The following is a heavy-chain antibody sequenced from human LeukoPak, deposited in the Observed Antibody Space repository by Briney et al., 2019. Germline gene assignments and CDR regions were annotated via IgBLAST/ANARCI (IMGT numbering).Heavy chain of an antibody. CDR1: GFTFSSYA. J-gene: IGHJ4*02. D-gene: IGHD6-19*01. V-gene: IGHV3-23*01. CDR2: ISGSGGST. Sequence: GGSLRLSCAASGFTFSSYAMSWVRQAPGKGLEWVSAISGSGGSTYYADSVEGRFTISRDNSKNTLYLQMNSLRAEDTAVYYCATPIAVAGKGWGQGTLVTVSS. CDR3: ATPIAVAGKG.